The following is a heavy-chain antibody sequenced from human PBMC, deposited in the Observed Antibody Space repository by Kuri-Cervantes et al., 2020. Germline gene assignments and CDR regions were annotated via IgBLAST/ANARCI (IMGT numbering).Heavy chain of an antibody. CDR3: AREGKGRVSYGLYFDY. D-gene: IGHD5-18*01. CDR2: INPNSGGT. Sequence: GGSLRLSCKASGYTFTGYYMHWVRQAPGQGLEWMGWINPNSGGTNYAQKFQGRVTMTRDTSISTAYMELSRLRSDDTAVYYCAREGKGRVSYGLYFDYWGQGTLVTVSS. CDR1: GYTFTGYY. V-gene: IGHV1-2*02. J-gene: IGHJ4*02.